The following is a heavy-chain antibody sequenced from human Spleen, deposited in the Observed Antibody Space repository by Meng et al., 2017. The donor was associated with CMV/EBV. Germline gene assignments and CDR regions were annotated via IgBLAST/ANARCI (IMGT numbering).Heavy chain of an antibody. CDR2: ISSSSTYI. D-gene: IGHD3-16*01. CDR1: AFFFRGFW. Sequence: GESLKISCVVSAFFFRGFWVTWVRQAPGKGLEWVSSISSSSTYIYYADSLKGRFTISRDNSKNTLYLQMNSLRAEDTAVYYCARVALRGTYYYYYGMDVWGQGTTVTVSS. V-gene: IGHV3-21*01. CDR3: ARVALRGTYYYYYGMDV. J-gene: IGHJ6*02.